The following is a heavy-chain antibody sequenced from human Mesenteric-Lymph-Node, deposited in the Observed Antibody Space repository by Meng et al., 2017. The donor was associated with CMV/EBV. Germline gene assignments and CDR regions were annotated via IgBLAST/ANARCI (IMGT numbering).Heavy chain of an antibody. V-gene: IGHV3-9*01. D-gene: IGHD3-16*01. J-gene: IGHJ6*02. CDR1: GFIFDDYA. CDR2: ISWNSGSI. CDR3: AKEGLGGMDV. Sequence: SLKISCAASGFIFDDYAMHWARQAPGKGLEWVSSISWNSGSIAYGDSVKGRFIISRDNAKKSLFLQTNNLRPEDTALYYCAKEGLGGMDVWGQGTMVTVSS.